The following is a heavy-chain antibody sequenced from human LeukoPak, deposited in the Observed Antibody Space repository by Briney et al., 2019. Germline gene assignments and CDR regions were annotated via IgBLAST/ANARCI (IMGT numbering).Heavy chain of an antibody. J-gene: IGHJ4*02. D-gene: IGHD3-16*02. CDR1: VGPLSGYY. V-gene: IGHV4-4*07. Sequence: PSHTLSLTCTVSVGPLSGYYWNCIPQSAGKGLEWIGRIYANGGTNYNPSLKSRVSMSVDTSKNKFSLELRSVTAADTAVYFCARGGYTISSYIFDYWGQGALVTVSS. CDR3: ARGGYTISSYIFDY. CDR2: IYANGGT.